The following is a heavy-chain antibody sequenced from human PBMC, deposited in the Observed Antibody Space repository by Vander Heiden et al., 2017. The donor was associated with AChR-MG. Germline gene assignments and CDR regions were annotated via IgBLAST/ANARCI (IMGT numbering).Heavy chain of an antibody. CDR1: GGSIGRTGFY. D-gene: IGHD1-26*01. Sequence: QLQLQESGPGLVKPSETLSLTCTVSGGSIGRTGFYWGWIRQPPGKGLEWIGTIYYSGITYYNPSLRNRATISSDTSKNQFSLRLNSVTAADTAVYYCAGAEEWVPATNAEYFRHWGQGTLVTVSS. V-gene: IGHV4-39*01. J-gene: IGHJ1*01. CDR3: AGAEEWVPATNAEYFRH. CDR2: IYYSGIT.